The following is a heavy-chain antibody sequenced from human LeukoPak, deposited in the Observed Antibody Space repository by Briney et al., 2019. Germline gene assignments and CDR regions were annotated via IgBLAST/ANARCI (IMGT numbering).Heavy chain of an antibody. CDR3: ARLWEPANFDC. Sequence: SETLSLTCTVSGGSISSSSYYWGWIRQPPGKGLEWIGSIYYSGSTYYNPSLKSRVTISVDTSKNQFSLKLSSVTAADTAVYYCARLWEPANFDCWGQGTLVTVSS. V-gene: IGHV4-39*01. CDR2: IYYSGST. D-gene: IGHD1-26*01. CDR1: GGSISSSSYY. J-gene: IGHJ4*02.